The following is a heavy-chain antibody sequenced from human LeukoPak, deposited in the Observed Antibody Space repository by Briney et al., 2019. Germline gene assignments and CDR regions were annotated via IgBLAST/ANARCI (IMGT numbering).Heavy chain of an antibody. Sequence: GGSLRLSCAASGFTFSTYNMNWVRQAPGKGLEWVSSISGSGSCIYYADSGEGRLTISRDNAKNSLYLQMNSLRAEDTAVYYCARLTTTVATPFDSWGQGTLVTVSS. CDR1: GFTFSTYN. D-gene: IGHD4-17*01. CDR2: ISGSGSCI. V-gene: IGHV3-21*01. CDR3: ARLTTTVATPFDS. J-gene: IGHJ4*02.